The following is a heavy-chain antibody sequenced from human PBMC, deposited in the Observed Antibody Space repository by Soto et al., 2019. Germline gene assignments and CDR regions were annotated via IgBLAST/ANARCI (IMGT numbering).Heavy chain of an antibody. CDR2: IYYSGST. J-gene: IGHJ6*02. CDR1: GGSVSSGSYY. Sequence: SETLSLTCTVSGGSVSSGSYYWSWIRQPPGKGLEWIGYIYYSGSTNYNPSLKSRVTISVDTSKNQFSLKLSSVTAADTAVYYSARIPYNNYYGMDVWGQGTTVTVSS. V-gene: IGHV4-61*01. CDR3: ARIPYNNYYGMDV.